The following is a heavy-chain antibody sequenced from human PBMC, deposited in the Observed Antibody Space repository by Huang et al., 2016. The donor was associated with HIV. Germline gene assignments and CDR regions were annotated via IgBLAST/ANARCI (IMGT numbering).Heavy chain of an antibody. Sequence: EVQLVQSGAEVKKPGESLKFSCKGSGYSFNSDWSGWVRQMPGKGGEWMGIIYPGDSDTRYRPSFQGKVTNSANKSISTAYRELSSLEASDTAMYYCARLSKTCYFDYWGQGTLVTVSS. CDR2: IYPGDSDT. J-gene: IGHJ4*02. CDR1: GYSFNSDW. V-gene: IGHV5-51*01. CDR3: ARLSKTCYFDY.